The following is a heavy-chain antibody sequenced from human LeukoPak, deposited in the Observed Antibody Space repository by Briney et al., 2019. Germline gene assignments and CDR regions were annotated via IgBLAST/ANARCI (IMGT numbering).Heavy chain of an antibody. CDR2: ISGSGGST. Sequence: GGSLRLSCAASGFTFSSYAMSWVRQAPGKGLEWVSAISGSGGSTYYADSVKGRFTISRDNSKNTLYLQMNSLRAEDTAVYYCASRIAAAGTPGGYWGQGTPVTVSS. J-gene: IGHJ4*02. D-gene: IGHD6-13*01. CDR3: ASRIAAAGTPGGY. V-gene: IGHV3-23*01. CDR1: GFTFSSYA.